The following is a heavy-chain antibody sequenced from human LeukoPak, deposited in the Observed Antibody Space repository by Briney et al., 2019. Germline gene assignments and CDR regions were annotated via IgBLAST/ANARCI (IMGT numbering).Heavy chain of an antibody. J-gene: IGHJ4*02. D-gene: IGHD3-22*01. V-gene: IGHV1-18*01. CDR3: ARSPRMIVVVHFDY. CDR2: ISAYNGNT. CDR1: GYTFTSYG. Sequence: GASVKVSCKASGYTFTSYGISWVRQAPGQGLEWMGWISAYNGNTNYAQKLQGRVTMTTDTSTSTAYMELSRLRSDDTAVYYCARSPRMIVVVHFDYWGQGTLVTVSS.